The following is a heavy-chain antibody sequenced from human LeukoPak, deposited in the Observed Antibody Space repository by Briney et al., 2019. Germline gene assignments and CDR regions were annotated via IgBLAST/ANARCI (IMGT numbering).Heavy chain of an antibody. V-gene: IGHV3-7*03. J-gene: IGHJ4*02. CDR1: GFTFSSYW. Sequence: GGSLRLSCAASGFTFSSYWMNWARQAPGKGLEWVASINHNGNVNYYVDSVKGRFTISRDNAKNSLYLQMSNLRAEDTAVYYCAVGSDSSGYYYTFDYWGQGTLVTVSS. CDR2: INHNGNVN. D-gene: IGHD3-22*01. CDR3: AVGSDSSGYYYTFDY.